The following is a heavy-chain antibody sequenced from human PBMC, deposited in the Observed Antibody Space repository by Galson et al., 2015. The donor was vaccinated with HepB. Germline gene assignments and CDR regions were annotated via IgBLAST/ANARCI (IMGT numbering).Heavy chain of an antibody. V-gene: IGHV3-30-3*01. CDR2: MSYDGTNE. CDR1: GFSFNIYT. D-gene: IGHD2-2*01. J-gene: IGHJ3*02. Sequence: SLRLSCAASGFSFNIYTMFWVRQAPGKGLEWVSVMSYDGTNEHYTDSVKGRFTISRDNSKNTLYLQMNSLRAEDTAVYYCARKGCSLTSCNGGFDIWGQGTMVTVSS. CDR3: ARKGCSLTSCNGGFDI.